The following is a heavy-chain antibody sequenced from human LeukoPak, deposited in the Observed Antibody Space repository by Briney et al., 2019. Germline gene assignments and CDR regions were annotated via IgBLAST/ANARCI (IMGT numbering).Heavy chain of an antibody. CDR2: MNPNSGNT. V-gene: IGHV1-8*01. CDR3: ARRYGFWSGYQYFYYGMDV. D-gene: IGHD3-3*01. Sequence: GASVKVSCKASGYTFTSYDINWVRQATGQGLEWMGWMNPNSGNTGYAQKFQGRVTMTRNTSISTAYMELSSLRSEDTAVYYCARRYGFWSGYQYFYYGMDVWGQGTTVTVS. J-gene: IGHJ6*02. CDR1: GYTFTSYD.